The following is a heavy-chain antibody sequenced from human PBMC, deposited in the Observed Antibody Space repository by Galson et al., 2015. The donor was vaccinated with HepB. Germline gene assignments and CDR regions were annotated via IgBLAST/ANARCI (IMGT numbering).Heavy chain of an antibody. V-gene: IGHV3-7*01. Sequence: SLRLSCAASGFTFSNFWMSWVRQAPGKGLEWVANIKQDGSEKHYVDSVKGRFTISRDNVKNSLYLQMSSLGDEDTDVYYCARAIYGDWGSDAFDIWGQGAMVTASS. CDR3: ARAIYGDWGSDAFDI. CDR2: IKQDGSEK. CDR1: GFTFSNFW. J-gene: IGHJ3*02. D-gene: IGHD4-17*01.